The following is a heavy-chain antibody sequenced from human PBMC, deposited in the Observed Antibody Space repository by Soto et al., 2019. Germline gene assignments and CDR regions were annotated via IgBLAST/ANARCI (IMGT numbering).Heavy chain of an antibody. Sequence: GASVKVSCKASGYTFTSYAMHWVRQAPGQRLEWMGWINAGNGNTKYSQKFQGRVTITRDTSASTAYMELSSLRSEDTAVYYCARDGGYCISTSCPPGYGGRGTLVTVSS. CDR2: INAGNGNT. V-gene: IGHV1-3*01. D-gene: IGHD2-2*01. J-gene: IGHJ4*02. CDR1: GYTFTSYA. CDR3: ARDGGYCISTSCPPGY.